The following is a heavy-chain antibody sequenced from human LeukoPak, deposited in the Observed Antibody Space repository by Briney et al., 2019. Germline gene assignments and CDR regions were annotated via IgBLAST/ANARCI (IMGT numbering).Heavy chain of an antibody. CDR3: ARELRAAAARYGANWFDP. V-gene: IGHV4-34*01. J-gene: IGHJ5*02. D-gene: IGHD6-13*01. CDR2: INHSGST. CDR1: GGSFSVYY. Sequence: SETLSLTCAVYGGSFSVYYWSWIRQPPGKGLEWIGEINHSGSTNYNPSLKSRVTISVDTSKNQFSLKLSSVTAADTAVYYCARELRAAAARYGANWFDPWGQGTLVTVSS.